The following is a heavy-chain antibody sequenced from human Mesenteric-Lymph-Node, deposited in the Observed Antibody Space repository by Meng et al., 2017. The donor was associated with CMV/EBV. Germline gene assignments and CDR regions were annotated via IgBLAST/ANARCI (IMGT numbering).Heavy chain of an antibody. CDR3: TRSYDSSGYKFDY. CDR2: IRIKANTYAT. Sequence: LTRAASGFTFSGSAIHWVRQASGKGLEWVGRIRIKANTYATAYTASMKGRFTISRDDSKNTAYLPMNSLTTEDTAVYYCTRSYDSSGYKFDYWGQGTLVTVSS. CDR1: GFTFSGSA. V-gene: IGHV3-73*01. J-gene: IGHJ4*02. D-gene: IGHD3-22*01.